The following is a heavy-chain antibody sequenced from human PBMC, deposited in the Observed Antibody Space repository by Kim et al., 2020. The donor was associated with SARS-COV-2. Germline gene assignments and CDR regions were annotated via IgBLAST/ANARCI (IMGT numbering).Heavy chain of an antibody. V-gene: IGHV7-4-1*02. D-gene: IGHD2-2*02. CDR3: AREGCSSTSCYTSLFDYYYYGMDV. CDR2: INTNTGNP. J-gene: IGHJ6*02. CDR1: GYTFTSYA. Sequence: ASVKVSCKASGYTFTSYAMNWVRQAPGQGLEWMGWINTNTGNPTYAQGFTGRFVFSLDTSVSTAYLQISSLKAEDTAVYYCAREGCSSTSCYTSLFDYYYYGMDVWGQGTTVTVSS.